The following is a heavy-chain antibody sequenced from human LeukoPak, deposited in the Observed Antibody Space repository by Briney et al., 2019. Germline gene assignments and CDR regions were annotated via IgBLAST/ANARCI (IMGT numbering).Heavy chain of an antibody. V-gene: IGHV7-4-1*02. CDR1: GYTFTSYA. D-gene: IGHD5-12*01. CDR3: ARGVAIDY. Sequence: ASVKVSCKASGYTFTSYATNWVRQAPGQGLEWMGWTNTNTGNPTYAQGFTGRFVFSLDTSVSTAYLQISSLKAEDTAVYYCARGVAIDYWGQGTLVTVSS. J-gene: IGHJ4*02. CDR2: TNTNTGNP.